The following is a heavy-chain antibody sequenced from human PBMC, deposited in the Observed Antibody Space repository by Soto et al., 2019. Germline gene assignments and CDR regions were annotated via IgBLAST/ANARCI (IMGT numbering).Heavy chain of an antibody. CDR1: GGSISSTTSY. J-gene: IGHJ4*02. Sequence: SETLSLTCTVSGGSISSTTSYWAWIRQPPGKGLEWVGSIYYLGNTYYNPSLGSRVTISVDTSKNQFSLKLSSVTAADAAVYYWARDRSIWSGNENIDYWGQGTLVTVS. CDR2: IYYLGNT. D-gene: IGHD3-3*01. V-gene: IGHV4-39*02. CDR3: ARDRSIWSGNENIDY.